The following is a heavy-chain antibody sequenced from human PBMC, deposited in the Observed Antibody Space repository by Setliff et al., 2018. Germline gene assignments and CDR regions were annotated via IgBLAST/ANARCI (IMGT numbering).Heavy chain of an antibody. CDR1: GGSISNTYYY. V-gene: IGHV4-34*01. Sequence: SETLSLTCTVSGGSISNTYYYWSWIRQPPGKGLEWIGEINHSGSTNYNPSLKSRVTISVDTSKNQFSLKLSSVTAADTAVYYCARGQGYYMDVWGKGTTVTVSS. J-gene: IGHJ6*03. CDR3: ARGQGYYMDV. CDR2: INHSGST.